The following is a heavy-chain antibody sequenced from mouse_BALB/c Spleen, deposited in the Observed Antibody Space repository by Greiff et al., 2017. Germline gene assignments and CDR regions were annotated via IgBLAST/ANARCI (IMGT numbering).Heavy chain of an antibody. V-gene: IGHV1-63*02. Sequence: QVQLKESGAELVRPGTSVKISCKASGYTFTNYWLGWVKQRPGHGLEWIGDIYPGGGYTNYNEKFKGKATLTADTSSSTAYMQLSSLTSEDSAVYFCANWDYFDYWGQGTTLTVSS. CDR3: ANWDYFDY. D-gene: IGHD4-1*01. J-gene: IGHJ2*01. CDR1: GYTFTNYW. CDR2: IYPGGGYT.